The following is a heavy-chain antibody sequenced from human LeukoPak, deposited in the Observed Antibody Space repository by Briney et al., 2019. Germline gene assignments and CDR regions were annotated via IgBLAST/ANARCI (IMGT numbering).Heavy chain of an antibody. CDR1: GFTFSSYW. J-gene: IGHJ4*02. D-gene: IGHD2-15*01. Sequence: GGSLRLSCAASGFTFSSYWMSWVRQAPGKGLEWVDNIKQDGSEKYYVDSVKGRFTISRDNAKNSLYLQMNSLRAEDTAVYHCARTGSSVHFDYWGQGTLVTVSS. V-gene: IGHV3-7*01. CDR2: IKQDGSEK. CDR3: ARTGSSVHFDY.